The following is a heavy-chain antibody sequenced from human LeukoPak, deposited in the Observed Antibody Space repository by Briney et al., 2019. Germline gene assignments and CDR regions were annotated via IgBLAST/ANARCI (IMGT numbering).Heavy chain of an antibody. CDR3: AREARGSGRDFDY. J-gene: IGHJ4*02. V-gene: IGHV3-11*01. Sequence: GGSLRLSCAASGFSFSDFYMSWIRQAPGMGLEWISYIGTRSNPIYYADSVKGRFTISRNDAKNSLYLQMNSLRDEDTAVYFCAREARGSGRDFDYWGQGILVTVSS. D-gene: IGHD1-26*01. CDR1: GFSFSDFY. CDR2: IGTRSNPI.